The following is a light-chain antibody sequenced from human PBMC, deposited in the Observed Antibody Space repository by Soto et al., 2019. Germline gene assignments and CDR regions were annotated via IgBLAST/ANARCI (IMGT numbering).Light chain of an antibody. Sequence: QSALTQPASVSGSPGQSITISCTGTSSDVGGYNYVSWYQHHPGKAPKLMIYDVGNRPSGVSNRFSGSKSGNTASLTISGLQAEDEADYYCSSYTISSTVVFSGGTKLTVL. CDR3: SSYTISSTVV. J-gene: IGLJ2*01. V-gene: IGLV2-14*03. CDR2: DVG. CDR1: SSDVGGYNY.